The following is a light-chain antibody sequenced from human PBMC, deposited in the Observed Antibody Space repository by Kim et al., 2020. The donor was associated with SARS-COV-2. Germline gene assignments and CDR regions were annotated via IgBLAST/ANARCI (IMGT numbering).Light chain of an antibody. CDR3: GSYAGSNNYV. V-gene: IGLV2-8*01. J-gene: IGLJ1*01. Sequence: LSDTISCTGNSSDIGGYDDVSCYQQQPGKAPILTIYKVRRRPAGVPGRFSGSKCGNTASLTVSGLQAEDEADYYCGSYAGSNNYVFGTGTKVTVL. CDR1: SSDIGGYDD. CDR2: KVR.